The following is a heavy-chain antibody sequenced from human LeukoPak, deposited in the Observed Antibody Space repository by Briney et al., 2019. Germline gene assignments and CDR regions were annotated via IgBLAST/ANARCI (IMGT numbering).Heavy chain of an antibody. Sequence: SETLSLTCTVSGYSISSGYYWSWIRPPPGRGLEWIATIHHSGVTYYNPSLKSRVTMPVDTSKNQFSLKLGSVTAASTAVYYCARYTANTAGYSFDFWGQGALVTVSS. D-gene: IGHD3-22*01. J-gene: IGHJ4*02. V-gene: IGHV4-38-2*02. CDR3: ARYTANTAGYSFDF. CDR2: IHHSGVT. CDR1: GYSISSGYY.